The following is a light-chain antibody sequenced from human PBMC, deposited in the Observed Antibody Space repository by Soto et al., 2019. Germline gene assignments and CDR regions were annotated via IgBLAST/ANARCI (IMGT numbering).Light chain of an antibody. J-gene: IGLJ1*01. CDR1: SSNIGAGYD. V-gene: IGLV1-40*01. CDR3: HSYDSSLSGYV. Sequence: QSVLTQPPSVSGAPGQRVTISCTGSSSNIGAGYDVQWYQQLPGTAPKLLIYGNSNRPSGVPDRFPGSKSGTSASLAITGLQAEDEADYYCHSYDSSLSGYVFGTGTKLTVL. CDR2: GNS.